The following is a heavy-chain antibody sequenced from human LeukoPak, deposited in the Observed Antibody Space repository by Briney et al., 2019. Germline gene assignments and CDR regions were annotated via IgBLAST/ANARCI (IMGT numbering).Heavy chain of an antibody. J-gene: IGHJ4*02. CDR2: IYYSGST. CDR1: GGSISSSSYY. D-gene: IGHD5-18*01. V-gene: IGHV4-39*01. CDR3: ASLSWDTAMVFL. Sequence: SETLSLTCTVSGGSISSSSYYWGWIRQPPGKGLEWIGSIYYSGSTYYNPSLKSRVTISVDTSKNQFSLNLSSVTAADTAVYYCASLSWDTAMVFLWGQGTLVTVSS.